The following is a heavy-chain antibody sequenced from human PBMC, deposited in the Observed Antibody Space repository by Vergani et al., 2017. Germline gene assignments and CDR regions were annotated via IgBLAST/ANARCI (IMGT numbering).Heavy chain of an antibody. Sequence: EVHLEESGGGLVQPGGSLRLSCAASGFTFGDYYMAWIRLAPGKGLDWVASIKRDGTETFYVDSVKGRFTISRDNAKTTLYLQMNSLRDEDRGVYYCARDLIENDTYGRSGYWGPGTLVTVSS. V-gene: IGHV3-7*01. CDR2: IKRDGTET. CDR1: GFTFGDYY. D-gene: IGHD6-25*01. J-gene: IGHJ1*01. CDR3: ARDLIENDTYGRSGY.